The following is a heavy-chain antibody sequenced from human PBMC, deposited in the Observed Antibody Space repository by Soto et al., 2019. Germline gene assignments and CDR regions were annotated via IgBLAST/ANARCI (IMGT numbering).Heavy chain of an antibody. V-gene: IGHV4-39*01. D-gene: IGHD3-3*01. CDR1: GGSISSSSYY. CDR3: ARSTIRYNCFDP. J-gene: IGHJ5*02. CDR2: IYYSGST. Sequence: SETLSFTCTVSGGSISSSSYYWGWIRQPPGKGLEWIGSIYYSGSTYYNPSLKSRVTISVDTSKNQFSLKLSSLRSEDTALFDCARSTIRYNCFDPWGQGTLITASS.